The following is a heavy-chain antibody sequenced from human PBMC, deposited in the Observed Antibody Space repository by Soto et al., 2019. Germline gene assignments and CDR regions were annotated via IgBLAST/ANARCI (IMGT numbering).Heavy chain of an antibody. CDR3: ARDPAIYSGKFDYGLDV. V-gene: IGHV3-48*03. D-gene: IGHD4-4*01. J-gene: IGHJ6*02. CDR2: IGTSGRTI. CDR1: GFTFSNYE. Sequence: GGSLRLSCAVSGFTFSNYEMNWVRQAPGKGLEWVSCIGTSGRTIYYADSVRGRFTISRDNAKNSLYLQMNSLRAEDTAVYYCARDPAIYSGKFDYGLDVWGQGTTVTVSS.